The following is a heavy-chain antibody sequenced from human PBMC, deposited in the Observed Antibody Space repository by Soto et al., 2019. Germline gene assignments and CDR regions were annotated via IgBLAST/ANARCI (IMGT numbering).Heavy chain of an antibody. CDR1: GDSVSSNSAA. J-gene: IGHJ5*02. CDR2: TYYRPKWYN. CDR3: ARGGDFWSGYRYNWFDP. V-gene: IGHV6-1*01. Sequence: SQTLSLTCAISGDSVSSNSAAWNWIRQSPSRGLEWLGRTYYRPKWYNDYAVSVKSRITINPDTSKNQFSLQLNSVTPEDTTVYYCARGGDFWSGYRYNWFDPWGQGTLVTVSS. D-gene: IGHD3-3*01.